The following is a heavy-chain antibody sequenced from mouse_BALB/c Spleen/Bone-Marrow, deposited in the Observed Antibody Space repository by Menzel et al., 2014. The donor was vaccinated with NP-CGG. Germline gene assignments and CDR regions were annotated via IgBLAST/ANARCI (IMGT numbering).Heavy chain of an antibody. Sequence: EVKLVESGGGLVQPGESLKLSCESNEYEFPSHDMSWVRKTPEKRLELVAAINSDGGSTYYPDTMERRFIISRDNSKKTLYRQMSSLRSEDTAFYYCARHGDYYGSSLFAYWGQGTLVTVSA. V-gene: IGHV5-2*01. J-gene: IGHJ3*01. CDR2: INSDGGST. CDR3: ARHGDYYGSSLFAY. D-gene: IGHD1-1*01. CDR1: EYEFPSHD.